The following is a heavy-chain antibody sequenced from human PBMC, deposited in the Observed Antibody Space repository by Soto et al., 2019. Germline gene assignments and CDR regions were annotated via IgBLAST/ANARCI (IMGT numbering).Heavy chain of an antibody. Sequence: QLQLQESGPGLVKPSETLSLTCTVSGGSISGSTYYWGWSRQPPGKGLEDIGILYYSGSTYYNPSLKSLVTISLDTSKNHFSLKLSSVTAADTAVYYCATKKGIEGANDWFDPWGQGTLVTVSS. CDR2: LYYSGST. D-gene: IGHD1-26*01. J-gene: IGHJ5*02. V-gene: IGHV4-39*02. CDR1: GGSISGSTYY. CDR3: ATKKGIEGANDWFDP.